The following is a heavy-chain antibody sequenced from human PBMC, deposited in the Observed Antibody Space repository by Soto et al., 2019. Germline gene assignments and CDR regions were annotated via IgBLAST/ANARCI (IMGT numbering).Heavy chain of an antibody. V-gene: IGHV3-23*01. J-gene: IGHJ4*02. CDR1: GFTFSSYA. Sequence: GGSLRLSCAASGFTFSSYAMSWVRQAPGKGLEWVSAISGSGGSTYYADSVKGRFTISRDNSKNTLYLQMNSLSAEDTAVYYCAKVWLGYCSGGSCFSPKYWGQGTLVTVSS. D-gene: IGHD2-15*01. CDR3: AKVWLGYCSGGSCFSPKY. CDR2: ISGSGGST.